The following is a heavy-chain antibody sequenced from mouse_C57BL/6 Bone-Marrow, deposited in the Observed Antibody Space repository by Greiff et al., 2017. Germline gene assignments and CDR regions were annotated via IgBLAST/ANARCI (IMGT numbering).Heavy chain of an antibody. CDR3: ARSEDYGSSDRGYFDD. CDR1: GFNIKNTY. J-gene: IGHJ1*03. D-gene: IGHD1-1*01. V-gene: IGHV14-3*01. Sequence: VQLQQSVAELVRPGASVKLSCTASGFNIKNTYMHWVKQRPEQGLEWIGRIDPANGNTKYAPKFQGKATITADTSSNTAYLQLSSLTSEDTASCYCARSEDYGSSDRGYFDDWGKGTTVTVSS. CDR2: IDPANGNT.